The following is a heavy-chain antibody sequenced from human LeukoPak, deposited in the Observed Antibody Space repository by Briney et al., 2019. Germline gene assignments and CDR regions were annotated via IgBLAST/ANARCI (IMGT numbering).Heavy chain of an antibody. CDR3: ARDFEV. V-gene: IGHV3-21*01. CDR2: ITGTSSGSETYI. Sequence: GGSLRLSCAASGFTFSSYAMNWARQAPGKGLEWISTITGTSSGSETYIFYADSIKGRFTVSRDNAEKSVFLQMNSLRSEDTSVYYCARDFEVWGQGTLVTVSS. D-gene: IGHD3-9*01. CDR1: GFTFSSYA. J-gene: IGHJ4*02.